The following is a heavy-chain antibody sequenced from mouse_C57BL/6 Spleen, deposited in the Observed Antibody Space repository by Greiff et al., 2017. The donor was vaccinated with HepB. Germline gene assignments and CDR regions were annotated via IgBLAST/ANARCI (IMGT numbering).Heavy chain of an antibody. Sequence: QVQLQQPGAELVKPGASVKLSCKASGYTFTSYWMHWVKQRPGQGLEWIGMIHPNSGSTNYNEKFKSKATLTVDKSSSTAYMQLSSLTSEDSAVYYCARWVRGYDTHYYAMDYWGQGTSVTVSS. J-gene: IGHJ4*01. V-gene: IGHV1-64*01. D-gene: IGHD2-2*01. CDR1: GYTFTSYW. CDR3: ARWVRGYDTHYYAMDY. CDR2: IHPNSGST.